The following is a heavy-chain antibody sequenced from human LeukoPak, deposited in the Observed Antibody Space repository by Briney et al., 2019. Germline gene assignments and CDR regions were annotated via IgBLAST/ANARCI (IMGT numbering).Heavy chain of an antibody. CDR3: ARVHEGGWSVGMYYFDY. J-gene: IGHJ4*02. CDR1: GFTFSSYG. Sequence: GGSLRLSCAASGFTFSSYGMHWVRQAPGKGLEWVSAISSSGSTIYYADSVKGRFTISRDNAKNSMYMHMNSLRAEDTAVYYCARVHEGGWSVGMYYFDYWGQGTLVTVSS. D-gene: IGHD6-19*01. CDR2: ISSSGSTI. V-gene: IGHV3-48*04.